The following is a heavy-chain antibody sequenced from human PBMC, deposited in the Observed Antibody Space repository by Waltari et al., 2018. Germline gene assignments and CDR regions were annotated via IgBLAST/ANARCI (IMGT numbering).Heavy chain of an antibody. Sequence: EVQLVESGGGLVQPGGSLRLSCAASGFTFSSYSMNWVRQAPGKGLEWVSYISSSSSTIYYADSVKGRFTISRDNAKNSLYLQMNSLRAEDTAVYYCARETGELPLLIAFDIWGQGSMVTVSS. D-gene: IGHD1-26*01. J-gene: IGHJ3*02. V-gene: IGHV3-48*01. CDR1: GFTFSSYS. CDR3: ARETGELPLLIAFDI. CDR2: ISSSSSTI.